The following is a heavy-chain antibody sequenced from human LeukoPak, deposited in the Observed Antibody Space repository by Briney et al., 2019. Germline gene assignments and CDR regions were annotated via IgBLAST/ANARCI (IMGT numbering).Heavy chain of an antibody. J-gene: IGHJ4*02. V-gene: IGHV1-46*01. CDR3: ARVPPAIAVFDY. Sequence: ASVKVSCKASEYTFTSYYMHWVRQAPGQGLEWMGIINPSGGSTSYAQKFQGRVTMTRDMSTSTVYMELSSLRSEDTAVYYRARVPPAIAVFDYWGQGTLVTVSS. CDR1: EYTFTSYY. D-gene: IGHD6-25*01. CDR2: INPSGGST.